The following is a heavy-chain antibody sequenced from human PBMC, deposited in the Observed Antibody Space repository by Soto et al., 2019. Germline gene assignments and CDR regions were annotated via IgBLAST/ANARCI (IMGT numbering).Heavy chain of an antibody. J-gene: IGHJ4*02. Sequence: SETLSLTCAVSGGSLSGCFWSLIRQPPGKGLEWIGEINDSGSTNYNPSLKSRVTISVHTSKNQFSLKVSSVTAADTAVYYCARGLASYTDYGIGDWGQGTLVTVSS. CDR3: ARGLASYTDYGIGD. CDR2: INDSGST. D-gene: IGHD4-17*01. CDR1: GGSLSGCF. V-gene: IGHV4-34*01.